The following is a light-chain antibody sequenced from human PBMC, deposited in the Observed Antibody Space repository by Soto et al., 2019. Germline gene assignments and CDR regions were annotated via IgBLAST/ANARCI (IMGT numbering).Light chain of an antibody. Sequence: DIQMTQSPSSLSASVGDRVTITCRASQSISSYLNWYQQKPGKAPNLLIYAASTLQSGVPSRFSGIGSGTDFTLTISSLQPEDFATYFCQQSYSTPRTFGQGTKVEIK. CDR2: AAS. J-gene: IGKJ1*01. V-gene: IGKV1-39*01. CDR3: QQSYSTPRT. CDR1: QSISSY.